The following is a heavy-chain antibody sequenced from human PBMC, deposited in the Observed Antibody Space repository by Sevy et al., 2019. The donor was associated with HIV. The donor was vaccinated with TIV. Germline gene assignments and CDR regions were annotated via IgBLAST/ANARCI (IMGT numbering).Heavy chain of an antibody. CDR2: ISGLSNYI. CDR3: ARAGNWPYFDY. J-gene: IGHJ4*02. CDR1: GFTFSSYS. D-gene: IGHD1-1*01. Sequence: GGSLRLSCAASGFTFSSYSFHWVRQAPGKGLEWVSSISGLSNYIYYSVSMKGRFTISRNNAKNSLYLHMSSLRADDTAGYYCARAGNWPYFDYWGQGTLVTVSS. V-gene: IGHV3-21*01.